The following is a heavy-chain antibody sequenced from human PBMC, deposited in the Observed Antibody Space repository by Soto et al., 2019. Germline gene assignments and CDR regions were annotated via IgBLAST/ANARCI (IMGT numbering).Heavy chain of an antibody. CDR3: AKELLERRYFDY. D-gene: IGHD1-1*01. CDR1: GFTFSSYG. CDR2: ISYDGSNQ. V-gene: IGHV3-30*18. J-gene: IGHJ4*02. Sequence: GGSLRLSCAASGFTFSSYGMHWVRQAPGKGLEWVAVISYDGSNQYYVDSVKGRFTISRDNSKNTLYVQMNSLRAEDTAVYYCAKELLERRYFDYWGQGTLVTVSS.